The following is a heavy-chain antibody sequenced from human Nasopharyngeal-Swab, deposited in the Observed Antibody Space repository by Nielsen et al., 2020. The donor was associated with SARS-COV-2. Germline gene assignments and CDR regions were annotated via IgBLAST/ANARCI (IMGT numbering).Heavy chain of an antibody. Sequence: ASVKVSCKASGYTFTGYYMHWVRQAPGQGLEWMGRINPNSGGTNYAQKLQGRVTMTTDTSTSTAYMELRSLRSDDTAVYYCARDREASGGKDPWGQGTLVTVSS. V-gene: IGHV1-2*06. J-gene: IGHJ5*02. CDR2: INPNSGGT. CDR1: GYTFTGYY. D-gene: IGHD5-24*01. CDR3: ARDREASGGKDP.